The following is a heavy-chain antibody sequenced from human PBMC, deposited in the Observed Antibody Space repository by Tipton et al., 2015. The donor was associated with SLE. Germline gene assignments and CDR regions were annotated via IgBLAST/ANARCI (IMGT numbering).Heavy chain of an antibody. Sequence: QSGPEVKKPGASVKVSCKSSGYTFTAYYMHWVRQAPGQGLEWMGIINPGGGGTNYAQKFQGRVTMAMDTSTTTVYMELNSLRSDDTAVYYCARDLSGAHYDLWGRGTLVTVSS. V-gene: IGHV1-46*01. CDR1: GYTFTAYY. CDR3: ARDLSGAHYDL. D-gene: IGHD3-3*01. J-gene: IGHJ2*01. CDR2: INPGGGGT.